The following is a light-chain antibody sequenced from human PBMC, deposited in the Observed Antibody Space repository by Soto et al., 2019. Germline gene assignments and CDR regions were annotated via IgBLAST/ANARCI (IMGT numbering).Light chain of an antibody. J-gene: IGKJ1*01. CDR1: QSISSW. V-gene: IGKV1-5*03. CDR2: EAS. CDR3: QQYHTYFRM. Sequence: DIQMTQSPSTLSASVGDRVTITCRASQSISSWLAWYQQKPGKAPKLLIYEASNLESGVPSRFSGSGSGTEFTITISSLQPDDFATYYCQQYHTYFRMFGQGTKVEIK.